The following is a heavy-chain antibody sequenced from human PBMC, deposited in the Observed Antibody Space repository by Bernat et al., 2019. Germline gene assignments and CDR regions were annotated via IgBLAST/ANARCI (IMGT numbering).Heavy chain of an antibody. J-gene: IGHJ6*02. V-gene: IGHV4-34*01. CDR1: GGSFSGYY. CDR2: INHSGST. D-gene: IGHD3-22*01. Sequence: QVQLQQWGAGLLKPSETLSLTCAVYGGSFSGYYWSWIRQPPGKGLEWIGEINHSGSTNYNPSLKSRVTISVDTSKNQFSLKLSSVTAADTAVYYCARDLGPLRGGYPMDVWGQGTTVTVSS. CDR3: ARDLGPLRGGYPMDV.